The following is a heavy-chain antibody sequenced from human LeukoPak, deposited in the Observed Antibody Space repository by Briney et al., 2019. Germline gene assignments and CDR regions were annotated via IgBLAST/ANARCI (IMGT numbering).Heavy chain of an antibody. J-gene: IGHJ4*02. D-gene: IGHD7-27*01. Sequence: PGGSLRLSCAASGFTFSDHYMDWVRQAPGKGLEWVGRIKNKANSYTTLYAASVKGGFTISRDDSKNSLYLQMNSLKTEDTAVYYCASSLGPLTDYWGQGTLVTVSS. CDR3: ASSLGPLTDY. CDR1: GFTFSDHY. CDR2: IKNKANSYTT. V-gene: IGHV3-72*01.